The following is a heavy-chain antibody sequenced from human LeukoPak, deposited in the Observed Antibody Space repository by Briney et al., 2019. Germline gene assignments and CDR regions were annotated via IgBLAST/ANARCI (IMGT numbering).Heavy chain of an antibody. V-gene: IGHV3-30*18. D-gene: IGHD1-26*01. CDR3: AKTLVGALGLDY. CDR1: GFTFSSYG. J-gene: IGHJ4*02. CDR2: ISDDGNNK. Sequence: GRSLRLSCAASGFTFSSYGMHWVRQAPGKGLEWVAVISDDGNNKYYADSVKGQFTISRDNSKNTLYLQMNSLRVEDTAVYYCAKTLVGALGLDYWGQGTLVTVSS.